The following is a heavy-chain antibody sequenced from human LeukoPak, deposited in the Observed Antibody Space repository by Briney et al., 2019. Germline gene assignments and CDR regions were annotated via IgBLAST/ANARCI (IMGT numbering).Heavy chain of an antibody. CDR3: ARPSGYSYGYGIDY. J-gene: IGHJ4*02. CDR2: IYYSGST. Sequence: SETLSLTCTVSGGSISSSSYYWGWIRQPPGKGLEWIGSIYYSGSTYYNPSLKSRVTISVDTSKNQFSLKLSSVTAADTAVYYRARPSGYSYGYGIDYWGQGTLVTVSS. D-gene: IGHD5-18*01. CDR1: GGSISSSSYY. V-gene: IGHV4-39*01.